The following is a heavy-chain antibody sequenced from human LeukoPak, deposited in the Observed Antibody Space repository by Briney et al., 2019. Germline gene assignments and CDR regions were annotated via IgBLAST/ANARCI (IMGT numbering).Heavy chain of an antibody. CDR1: GVSLYNNY. J-gene: IGHJ3*02. V-gene: IGHV3-53*01. CDR3: ARLNVGAFDS. CDR2: TSSGGTT. Sequence: GGSLRLSCVVSGVSLYNNYIGWVRQAPRKGLEWVSLTSSGGTTWYEDSVKGRFIISRDTSKNTLFLQMNRLRVDDTAVYFCARLNVGAFDSWGQGTMITVSS.